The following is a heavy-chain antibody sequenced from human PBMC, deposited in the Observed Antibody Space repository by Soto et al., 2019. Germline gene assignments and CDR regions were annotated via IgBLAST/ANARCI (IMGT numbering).Heavy chain of an antibody. Sequence: QVQLVESGGGVVQPGRSLRLSCAASGFTFSSYAMHWVRQAPGKGLEWVAVISYDGSNKYYADSVKGRFTISRDNSKNTLYLQMNSLRAGDTAVYYCARVSDTAMVWCFGYWGQGTLVTVSS. CDR3: ARVSDTAMVWCFGY. D-gene: IGHD5-18*01. CDR1: GFTFSSYA. CDR2: ISYDGSNK. V-gene: IGHV3-30-3*01. J-gene: IGHJ4*02.